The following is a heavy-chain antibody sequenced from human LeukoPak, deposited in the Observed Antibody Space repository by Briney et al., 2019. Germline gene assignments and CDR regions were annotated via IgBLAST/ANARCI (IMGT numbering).Heavy chain of an antibody. CDR1: GGSFSSYS. J-gene: IGHJ2*01. D-gene: IGHD3-10*01. Sequence: SETLSLTCALYGGSFSSYSWSWTWIRQTPEKGLEWIGEIIEKGNANYNPSLKSRVTIDLDTSKNQFSLKLTSMTAEDTAMYYCARGYYPPRWYFDLWGRGTLVTVSS. CDR2: IIEKGNA. V-gene: IGHV4-34*01. CDR3: ARGYYPPRWYFDL.